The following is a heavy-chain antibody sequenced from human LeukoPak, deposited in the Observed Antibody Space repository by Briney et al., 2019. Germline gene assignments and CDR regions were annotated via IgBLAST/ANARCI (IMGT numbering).Heavy chain of an antibody. CDR3: AISSGWYSGNFDY. CDR2: IYSGGST. CDR1: GFTVSSNY. J-gene: IGHJ4*02. D-gene: IGHD6-19*01. Sequence: GGSLRLSCAASGFTVSSNYMSWVRQAPGKGLEWVSVIYSGGSTYYADSVKGRFTISRDNSKNTLYLQMNSLRAVDTAVYYCAISSGWYSGNFDYWGQGTLVTVSS. V-gene: IGHV3-53*01.